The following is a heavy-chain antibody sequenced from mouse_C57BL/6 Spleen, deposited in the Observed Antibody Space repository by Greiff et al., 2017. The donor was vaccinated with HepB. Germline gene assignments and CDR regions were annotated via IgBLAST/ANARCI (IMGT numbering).Heavy chain of an antibody. D-gene: IGHD4-1*01. CDR3: ARGGTGTFAY. J-gene: IGHJ3*01. CDR1: GYTFTDYY. V-gene: IGHV1-19*01. Sequence: VQLQQSGPVLVKPGASVKMSCKASGYTFTDYYMNWVKQSHGKSLEWIGVINPYNGGTSYNQKFKGKATLTVDKSSSTAYMELNSLTSEDSAVYYCARGGTGTFAYWGQGTLVTVSA. CDR2: INPYNGGT.